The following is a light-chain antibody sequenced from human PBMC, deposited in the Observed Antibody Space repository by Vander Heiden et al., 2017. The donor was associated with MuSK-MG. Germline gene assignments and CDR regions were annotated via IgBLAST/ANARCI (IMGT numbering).Light chain of an antibody. CDR1: SSNIGSNT. CDR2: TNN. J-gene: IGLJ2*01. V-gene: IGLV1-44*01. CDR3: AAWDDSLNGEV. Sequence: QSVLTQPPSASGTPGPRVTISCSGSSSNIGSNTVNWYQQLPGAAPQLLTHTNNQRPSGVPDRFSGSKSGTSASLAISGLQSEDEADYYCAAWDDSLNGEVFGGGTKLTVL.